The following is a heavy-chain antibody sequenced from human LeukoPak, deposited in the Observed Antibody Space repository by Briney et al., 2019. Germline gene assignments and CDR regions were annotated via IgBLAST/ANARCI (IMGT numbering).Heavy chain of an antibody. CDR2: ISTYNGDT. CDR1: GYPFTTYG. V-gene: IGHV1-18*01. J-gene: IGHJ6*02. Sequence: ASVKVSCKASGYPFTTYGISWVRQAPGQGLEWMGWISTYNGDTNYAQKLQGRVTTTTDTSTSTAYMELRSLRSDDTAVYYCARGWFGELNYYYGMDVWGQGTTVTVSS. CDR3: ARGWFGELNYYYGMDV. D-gene: IGHD3-10*01.